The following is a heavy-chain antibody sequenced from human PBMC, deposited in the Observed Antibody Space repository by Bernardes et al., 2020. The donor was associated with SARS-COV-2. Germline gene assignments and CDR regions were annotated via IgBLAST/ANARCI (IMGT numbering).Heavy chain of an antibody. CDR2: IWYDGSNK. V-gene: IGHV3-33*08. J-gene: IGHJ6*02. Sequence: VGSLRLSCAASGFTFSSYGMHWVRQAPGKGLEWVAVIWYDGSNKYYADSVKGRFTISRDNSKNTLYLQMNSLRAEDTAVYYCARDFGTGYYYYSMDVWGQGTTVTVSS. CDR3: ARDFGTGYYYYSMDV. D-gene: IGHD1-1*01. CDR1: GFTFSSYG.